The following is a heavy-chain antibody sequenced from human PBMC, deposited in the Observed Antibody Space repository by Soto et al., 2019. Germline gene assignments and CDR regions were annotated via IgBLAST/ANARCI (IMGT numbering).Heavy chain of an antibody. CDR1: GYSFTSYW. CDR3: ARVPYYYDSPPAHAFDI. Sequence: GESLKISCKGSGYSFTSYWIGWVRQMPGKGLEWMGIIYPGDSDTRYSPSFQGQVTISADKSISTAYLQWSSLKASDTAMYYCARVPYYYDSPPAHAFDIWGQGTMVTVSS. J-gene: IGHJ3*02. CDR2: IYPGDSDT. V-gene: IGHV5-51*01. D-gene: IGHD3-22*01.